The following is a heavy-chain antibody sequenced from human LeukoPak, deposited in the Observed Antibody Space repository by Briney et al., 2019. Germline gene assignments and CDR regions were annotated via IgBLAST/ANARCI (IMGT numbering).Heavy chain of an antibody. CDR3: ARHVVSISYYSPDYFYGMDV. J-gene: IGHJ6*02. D-gene: IGHD3-10*01. V-gene: IGHV4-59*08. Sequence: PSETLSLTCTVSGGSISSDYWNWIRQPPGKGLEWIGYIYYSGSTNYNPSLKSRVTISVDTSKNQFSLKLSSVTAADTAVYFCARHVVSISYYSPDYFYGMDVWGQGTTVTVSS. CDR2: IYYSGST. CDR1: GGSISSDY.